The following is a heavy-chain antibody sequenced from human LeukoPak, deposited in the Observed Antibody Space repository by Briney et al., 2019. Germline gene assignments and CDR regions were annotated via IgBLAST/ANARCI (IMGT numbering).Heavy chain of an antibody. J-gene: IGHJ3*02. Sequence: GGSLRLSCAASGFTFSTYWMSWVRQAPGKGLEWVSAISGSGGSTYYADSVKGRFTISRDNSKNTLYLQMNSLRAEDTAVYYCAKTRIQLWSNDAFDIWGQGTMVTVSS. CDR3: AKTRIQLWSNDAFDI. D-gene: IGHD5-18*01. V-gene: IGHV3-23*01. CDR1: GFTFSTYW. CDR2: ISGSGGST.